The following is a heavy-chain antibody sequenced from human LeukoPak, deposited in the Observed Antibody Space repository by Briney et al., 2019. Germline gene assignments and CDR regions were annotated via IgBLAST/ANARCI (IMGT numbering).Heavy chain of an antibody. CDR3: AKDRHPRGAAAGLDY. Sequence: GGSLRLSCEASEFTFSTYDMHWVRQAPGKGLEWVAVISYDGSNKYYGDSVKGRFTISRDNSKNTLYLQMNSLRAEDTAVYYCAKDRHPRGAAAGLDYWGQGTLVTVSS. CDR2: ISYDGSNK. CDR1: EFTFSTYD. D-gene: IGHD6-13*01. V-gene: IGHV3-30*18. J-gene: IGHJ4*02.